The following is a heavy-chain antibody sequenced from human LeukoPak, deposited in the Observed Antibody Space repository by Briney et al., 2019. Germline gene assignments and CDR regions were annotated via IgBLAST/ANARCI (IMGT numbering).Heavy chain of an antibody. Sequence: PGGSLRLSCAASGFTFNNYGMHWVRQAPGKGLEWVAFIRYNGNNQYYADSVKGRFTISRDNSKNTLYLQMNSLRAEDTAVYYCARDYAEEVGIWGQGTMVTVSS. CDR2: IRYNGNNQ. V-gene: IGHV3-30*02. J-gene: IGHJ3*02. CDR1: GFTFNNYG. CDR3: ARDYAEEVGI. D-gene: IGHD1-14*01.